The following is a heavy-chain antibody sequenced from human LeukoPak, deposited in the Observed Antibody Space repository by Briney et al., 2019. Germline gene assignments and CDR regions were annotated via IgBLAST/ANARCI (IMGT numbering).Heavy chain of an antibody. Sequence: GGSLRLSCAASGFSVSVNYMSWVRQAPGKGLEGVSTLFASGYSTYADSVKGRFTISRDNSENTLDLQMNSLRAEDTAVYYCAKERSPMVRGVCDYWGQGTLVTVSS. CDR1: GFSVSVNY. CDR3: AKERSPMVRGVCDY. V-gene: IGHV3-66*01. D-gene: IGHD3-10*01. CDR2: LFASGYS. J-gene: IGHJ4*02.